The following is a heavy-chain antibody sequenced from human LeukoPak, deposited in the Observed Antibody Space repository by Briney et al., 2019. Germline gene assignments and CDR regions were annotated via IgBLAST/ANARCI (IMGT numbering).Heavy chain of an antibody. CDR1: HGSVSGYY. Sequence: SETLSLTCAVYHGSVSGYYWSWIRQPPGKGLEWIGEVNYSGSINYNPSLKSRVTISVDTSKNQFSLKLSSVTAADTAVYYCASITALSGSYFGYFDYWGQGTLVTVSS. V-gene: IGHV4-34*01. CDR3: ASITALSGSYFGYFDY. J-gene: IGHJ4*02. CDR2: VNYSGSI. D-gene: IGHD1-26*01.